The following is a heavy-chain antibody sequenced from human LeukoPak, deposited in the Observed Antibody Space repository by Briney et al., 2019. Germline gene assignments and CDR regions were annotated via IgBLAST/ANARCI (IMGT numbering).Heavy chain of an antibody. CDR3: AKPLWFGPYFDY. D-gene: IGHD3-10*01. V-gene: IGHV3-33*03. J-gene: IGHJ4*02. Sequence: GSLRLSCAASGFTFSSYGMHWVRQAPGKGLEWVAVIWYDGSNKYYADSVKGRFTISRDNSKNSLSLQMNSLRAEDTAVYYCAKPLWFGPYFDYWGQGTLVTVSS. CDR1: GFTFSSYG. CDR2: IWYDGSNK.